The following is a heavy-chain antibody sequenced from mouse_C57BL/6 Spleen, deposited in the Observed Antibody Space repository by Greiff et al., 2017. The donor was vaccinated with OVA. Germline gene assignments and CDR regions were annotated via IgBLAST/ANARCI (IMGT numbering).Heavy chain of an antibody. CDR3: ARGIYYGSSYDYAMDY. CDR1: GYSFTDYN. V-gene: IGHV1-39*01. D-gene: IGHD1-1*01. J-gene: IGHJ4*01. Sequence: LVESGPELVKPGASVKISCKASGYSFTDYNMNWVKQSNGKSLEWIGVINPNYGTTSYNQKFKGKATLTVDQSSSTAYLQLNSLTSEDSAVYYCARGIYYGSSYDYAMDYWGQGTSVTVSS. CDR2: INPNYGTT.